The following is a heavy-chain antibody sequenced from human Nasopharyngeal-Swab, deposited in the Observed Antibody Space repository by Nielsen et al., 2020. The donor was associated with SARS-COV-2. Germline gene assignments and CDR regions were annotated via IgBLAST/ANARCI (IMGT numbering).Heavy chain of an antibody. Sequence: GGSLRLSCAASGFTFSTYWMHWFRQTPGKGLVWVSRITNDGGTTTYADSVKGRFTISGDNARNTLYLQMNSLRAEDTAVYYCARDKDGIGAASDYWGQGTLVTVSS. CDR1: GFTFSTYW. CDR2: ITNDGGTT. D-gene: IGHD1-1*01. CDR3: ARDKDGIGAASDY. J-gene: IGHJ4*02. V-gene: IGHV3-74*01.